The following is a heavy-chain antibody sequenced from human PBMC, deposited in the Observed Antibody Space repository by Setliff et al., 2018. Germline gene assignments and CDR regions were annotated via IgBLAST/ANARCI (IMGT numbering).Heavy chain of an antibody. V-gene: IGHV4-39*01. D-gene: IGHD2-15*01. J-gene: IGHJ4*02. CDR1: GASITNINYY. CDR2: IFYSGRT. CDR3: ARTCSGSGCYAGLES. Sequence: SETLSLTCTVSGASITNINYYWGLIRQPPGKGLEWIGSIFYSGRTFYNPSLKSRVTISVDTSKNQFSLTLSSVTAADTAVYYCARTCSGSGCYAGLESWGQGTPVTVSS.